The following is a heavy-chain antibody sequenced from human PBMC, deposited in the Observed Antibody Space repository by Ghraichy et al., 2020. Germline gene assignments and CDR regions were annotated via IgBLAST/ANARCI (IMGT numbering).Heavy chain of an antibody. CDR1: GYTFTGYY. CDR2: INPNSGGT. CDR3: ARGDNVVVVAATQPGADTVTTGGHFDY. Sequence: ASVKVSCKASGYTFTGYYMHWVRQAPGQGLEWMGWINPNSGGTNYAQKFQGWVTMTRDTSISTAYMELSRLRSDDTAVYYCARGDNVVVVAATQPGADTVTTGGHFDYWGQGTLVTVSS. V-gene: IGHV1-2*04. D-gene: IGHD2-15*01. J-gene: IGHJ4*02.